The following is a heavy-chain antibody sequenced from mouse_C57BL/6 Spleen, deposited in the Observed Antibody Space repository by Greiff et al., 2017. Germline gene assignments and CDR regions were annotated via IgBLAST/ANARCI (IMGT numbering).Heavy chain of an antibody. CDR2: IYPRSGNT. CDR1: GYTFTSYG. Sequence: VQLQESGAELARPGASVKLSCKASGYTFTSYGISWVKQRTGQGLEWIGEIYPRSGNTYYNEKFKGKATLTADKSSSTAYMELRSLTSEDSAVYFCARWERGYAMDYWGQGTSVTVSS. J-gene: IGHJ4*01. D-gene: IGHD4-1*01. CDR3: ARWERGYAMDY. V-gene: IGHV1-81*01.